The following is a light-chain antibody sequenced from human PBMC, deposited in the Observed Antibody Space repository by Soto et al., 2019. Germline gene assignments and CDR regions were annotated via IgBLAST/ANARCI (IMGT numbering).Light chain of an antibody. CDR2: EGS. V-gene: IGLV2-23*03. CDR3: CSYAGSSTFHVV. J-gene: IGLJ2*01. CDR1: SSDVGSDNL. Sequence: QSALTQPASVSGSPGQSITISCTGTSSDVGSDNLVSWYQQHPGKAPKLMIYEGSKRPSGVSNRFSGSKSGNTASLTISGRQAEDEADYYCCSYAGSSTFHVVFGGGTKLTVL.